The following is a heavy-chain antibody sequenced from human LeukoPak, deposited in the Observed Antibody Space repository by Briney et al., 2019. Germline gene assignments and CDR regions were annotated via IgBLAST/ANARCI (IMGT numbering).Heavy chain of an antibody. Sequence: SETLSLTCTVSGGSISSYYWSWIRQPAGQGLEWIGRIYASGSTNYNPSLKSRVTISVDTSKNQFSLKLSSVTAADTAVYYCARGRWSYDILSGYFDFWGQGTLVTVSS. V-gene: IGHV4-4*07. CDR1: GGSISSYY. D-gene: IGHD3-9*01. CDR2: IYASGST. J-gene: IGHJ4*02. CDR3: ARGRWSYDILSGYFDF.